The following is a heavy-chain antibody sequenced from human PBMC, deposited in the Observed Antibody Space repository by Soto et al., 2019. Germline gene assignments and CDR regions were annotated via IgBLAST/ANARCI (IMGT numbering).Heavy chain of an antibody. Sequence: SETLSLTCTVSGGSLSSTGYYWGWVRQPPEKGLEWIGSIYYSGTTYYNPSLKSRVTISVDTSKNQFSLQLSSVTAADTAVYYCARRHPKGCITMVRGVSAKGCFDPCGQGTLVIVSS. J-gene: IGHJ5*02. V-gene: IGHV4-39*07. D-gene: IGHD3-10*01. CDR3: ARRHPKGCITMVRGVSAKGCFDP. CDR2: IYYSGTT. CDR1: GGSLSSTGYY.